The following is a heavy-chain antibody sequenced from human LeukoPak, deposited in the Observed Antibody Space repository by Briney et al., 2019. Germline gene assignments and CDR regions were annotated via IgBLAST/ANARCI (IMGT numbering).Heavy chain of an antibody. D-gene: IGHD3-10*01. CDR3: ARDLEGSGSFYRPSCDY. V-gene: IGHV3-48*03. Sequence: PGGSLRLSCAASGFTFSSYEMNWVRQAPGKGLEWVSYISSSGSTIYYADSVKGRFTISRDNAKNSLYLQMNSLRAEDTAVYYCARDLEGSGSFYRPSCDYWGQGTLVTVSS. CDR1: GFTFSSYE. J-gene: IGHJ4*02. CDR2: ISSSGSTI.